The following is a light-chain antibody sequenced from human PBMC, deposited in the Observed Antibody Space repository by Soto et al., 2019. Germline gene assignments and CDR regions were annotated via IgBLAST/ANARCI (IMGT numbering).Light chain of an antibody. V-gene: IGKV1-39*01. CDR3: QQGYNTGT. J-gene: IGKJ2*01. CDR2: SAS. Sequence: DIQMTQSPSSLAASVGDRVTITCRASQSIRSYLNWYQQKPGKAPKLLISSASSLQSDVPSRFSGSGSGTDFTLIISSLQPEDFATYYCQQGYNTGTFGQGTKLEIK. CDR1: QSIRSY.